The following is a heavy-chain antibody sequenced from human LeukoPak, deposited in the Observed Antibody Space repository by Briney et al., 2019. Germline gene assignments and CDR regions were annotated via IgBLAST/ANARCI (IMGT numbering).Heavy chain of an antibody. D-gene: IGHD3-22*01. CDR2: ISGSGGST. CDR3: AKEGYDSSGYYPPNFDY. CDR1: GFTFSSYA. Sequence: PGGSLRLSCAASGFTFSSYAMSWVRQAPGKGLEWVSAISGSGGSTYYADSVKGRFTISRDNSKDTLYLQMNSLRAEDTAVYYCAKEGYDSSGYYPPNFDYWAREPWSPSPQ. J-gene: IGHJ4*02. V-gene: IGHV3-23*01.